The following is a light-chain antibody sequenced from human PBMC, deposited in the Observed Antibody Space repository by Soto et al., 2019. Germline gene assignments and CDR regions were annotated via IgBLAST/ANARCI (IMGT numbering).Light chain of an antibody. Sequence: QSVLTQPASVSGSPGQSITISCTGTTSDVGGYNYVSWYQQHPGKVPKLLIHEVSNRPSGVSNRFSGSKSGNTASLTISGLQAEDEADYYCLSKTRSISYVFGTGTKVT. CDR3: LSKTRSISYV. J-gene: IGLJ1*01. CDR1: TSDVGGYNY. CDR2: EVS. V-gene: IGLV2-14*01.